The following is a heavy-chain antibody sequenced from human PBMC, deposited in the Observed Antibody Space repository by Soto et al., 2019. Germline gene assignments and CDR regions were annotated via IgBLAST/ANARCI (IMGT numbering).Heavy chain of an antibody. D-gene: IGHD3-22*01. V-gene: IGHV4-31*03. J-gene: IGHJ5*02. CDR2: IYYSGST. CDR3: XXXXXXYYDSSGYYYDYSGNNWFGP. CDR1: GGSISSGGYY. Sequence: SETLSLTCTVSGGSISSGGYYWSWIRQHPGKGLEWIGYIYYSGSTYYNPSLKSRVTIPVXTXXXXXXXXXXXXXXXXXAVYXXXXXXXYYDSSGYYYDYSGNNWFGPWGQGTLVTVSS.